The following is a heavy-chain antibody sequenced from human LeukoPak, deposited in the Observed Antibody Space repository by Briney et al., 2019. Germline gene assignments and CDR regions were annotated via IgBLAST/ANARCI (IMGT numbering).Heavy chain of an antibody. CDR1: GFTFSDYY. Sequence: GSLRLSCAASGFTFSDYYMSWIRQPPGKGLEWIGEINHSGSTNYNPSLKSRVTISVDTSKNQFSLKLSSVTAADTAVYYCARAGRAAYDSSGYYIDYWGQGTLVTVSS. CDR3: ARAGRAAYDSSGYYIDY. CDR2: INHSGST. D-gene: IGHD3-22*01. V-gene: IGHV4-34*01. J-gene: IGHJ4*02.